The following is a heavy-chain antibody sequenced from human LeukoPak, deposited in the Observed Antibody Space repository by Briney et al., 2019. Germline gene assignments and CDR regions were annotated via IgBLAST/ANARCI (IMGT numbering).Heavy chain of an antibody. J-gene: IGHJ6*02. Sequence: GGSLRLSCAASGFTFSSYAMHWVRQAPGKGLEWVAVISYDGSNKYYADSVKGRFTISRDNSKNTLYLQMNSLRAEDTAVYYCARDRYYYDSSGFGRMDVWGQGTTVTVSS. CDR1: GFTFSSYA. V-gene: IGHV3-30-3*01. D-gene: IGHD3-22*01. CDR3: ARDRYYYDSSGFGRMDV. CDR2: ISYDGSNK.